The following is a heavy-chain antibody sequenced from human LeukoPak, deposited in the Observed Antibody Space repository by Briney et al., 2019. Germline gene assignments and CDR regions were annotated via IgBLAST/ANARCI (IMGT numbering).Heavy chain of an antibody. D-gene: IGHD2-2*01. CDR3: ARQGCSSTSCYAGFPDAFDI. Sequence: GESLKISCKGSGYSFTSYWIGWVRQMPGKGLEWMGIIYPGDSDTRYSPSFQGQVTISADKSISTAYLQWSSLKALDTAMYYCARQGCSSTSCYAGFPDAFDIWGQGTMVTVSS. V-gene: IGHV5-51*01. CDR2: IYPGDSDT. J-gene: IGHJ3*02. CDR1: GYSFTSYW.